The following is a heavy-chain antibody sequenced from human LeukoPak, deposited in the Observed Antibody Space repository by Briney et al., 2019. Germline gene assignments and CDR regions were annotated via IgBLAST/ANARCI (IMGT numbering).Heavy chain of an antibody. CDR1: GGAISSYY. V-gene: IGHV4-59*01. D-gene: IGHD2-2*01. J-gene: IGHJ4*02. CDR2: ISCSGTT. CDR3: ARSRPAAYMYYFDY. Sequence: NPSETLSLTCTVSGGAISSYYWSWIRQPPGKGLEWIGYISCSGTTNYNPSLRIRVTISVDSSKNQFSLKLSSVTAADTAVYYCARSRPAAYMYYFDYWGQGTQVTVSS.